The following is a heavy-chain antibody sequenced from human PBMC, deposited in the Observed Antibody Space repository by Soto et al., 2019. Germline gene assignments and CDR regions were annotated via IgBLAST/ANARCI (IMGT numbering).Heavy chain of an antibody. CDR3: ARYRREAVAGYTLDN. D-gene: IGHD6-13*01. CDR1: GGSISSNY. CDR2: VYNSGST. J-gene: IGHJ4*02. V-gene: IGHV4-59*01. Sequence: PSETLSLTCTVSGGSISSNYWTWIRQPPGKGLEWIGYVYNSGSTNYNPSIKSRVTISEDTSKSQFSLKVNSMTAADTAVYYCARYRREAVAGYTLDNWGQGILDTSPQ.